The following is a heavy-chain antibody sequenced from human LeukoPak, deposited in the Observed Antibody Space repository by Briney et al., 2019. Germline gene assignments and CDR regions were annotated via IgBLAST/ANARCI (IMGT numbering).Heavy chain of an antibody. D-gene: IGHD1-26*01. Sequence: GGSLRLSCAASGFTFDSYALHWVRQAPGKGLEWLAIITYDGTNKYYADSVKGRFTISRDNAKNTLYLQLNSLSAEDTALYYCASKIGNSGHGWFHPWGQGTLVIVSS. CDR3: ASKIGNSGHGWFHP. CDR1: GFTFDSYA. V-gene: IGHV3-30-3*01. CDR2: ITYDGTNK. J-gene: IGHJ5*02.